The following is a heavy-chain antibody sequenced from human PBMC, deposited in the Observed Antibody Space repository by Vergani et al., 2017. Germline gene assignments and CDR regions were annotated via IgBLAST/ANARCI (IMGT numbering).Heavy chain of an antibody. CDR2: INHSGST. Sequence: QVQLQQWGAGLSKPSETLSLTCAVYGGSFSGYYWSWIRQPPGKGLEWIGEINHSGSTNYNPSLKSRVTISVDTSKNQFSLKLSSVTAADTAVYYCARDPSTGAVAGTNWFDPWGQGTLVTVSS. V-gene: IGHV4-34*01. CDR1: GGSFSGYY. J-gene: IGHJ5*02. D-gene: IGHD6-19*01. CDR3: ARDPSTGAVAGTNWFDP.